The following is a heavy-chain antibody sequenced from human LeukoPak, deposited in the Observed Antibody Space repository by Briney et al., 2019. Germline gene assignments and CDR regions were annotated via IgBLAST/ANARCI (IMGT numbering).Heavy chain of an antibody. V-gene: IGHV4-38-2*01. CDR2: IYHSGST. CDR1: GYSISNGYY. CDR3: ARHGGRSGFDPYDF. Sequence: PSETLSLTCAVSGYSISNGYYWAWIRQPPGKGLEWIGSIYHSGSTYYKPSLKSRVTISVDTSKNQFSLNVNSVTATDTAVYYCARHGGRSGFDPYDFWGQGTLVTVSS. D-gene: IGHD5-12*01. J-gene: IGHJ4*02.